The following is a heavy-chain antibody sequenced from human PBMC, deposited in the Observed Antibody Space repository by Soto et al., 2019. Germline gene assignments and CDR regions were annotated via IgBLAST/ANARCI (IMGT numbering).Heavy chain of an antibody. V-gene: IGHV3-23*01. CDR1: GFSFGSYA. J-gene: IGHJ4*02. CDR3: ATHIAGRTLFDY. Sequence: EVQLLESGGGSVQPGGSLRLSCAASGFSFGSYAMSWVRQAPGKGLEWVSTIGGPGGSTYYPDSVKGRFTITRDNSKDTLDLQMNDLRAEDTAIYYCATHIAGRTLFDYWGQGTLVSVSS. CDR2: IGGPGGST. D-gene: IGHD6-6*01.